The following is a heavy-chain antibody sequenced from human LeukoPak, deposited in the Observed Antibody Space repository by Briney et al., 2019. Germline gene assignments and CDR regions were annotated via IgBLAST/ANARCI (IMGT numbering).Heavy chain of an antibody. J-gene: IGHJ4*02. D-gene: IGHD1-14*01. CDR2: IYSGGST. CDR3: AKPKAGAYTCWDY. V-gene: IGHV3-53*01. Sequence: GGSLRLSCAASGLTVSSNYMTWVRHAPGKGLEWVSVIYSGGSTYYADSVKGRFTISRDISKNTLYLLMNSLRAEDTAVYYCAKPKAGAYTCWDYWGQGTLVTVSS. CDR1: GLTVSSNY.